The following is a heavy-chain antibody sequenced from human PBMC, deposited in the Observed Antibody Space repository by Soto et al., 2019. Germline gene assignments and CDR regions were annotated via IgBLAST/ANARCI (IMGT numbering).Heavy chain of an antibody. CDR2: ISAYNGNT. D-gene: IGHD7-27*01. J-gene: IGHJ4*02. Sequence: ASVKVSCTASGYTFTSYGISWVRQAPGQGLEWMGWISAYNGNTNYAQKLQGRVTMTTDTSTSTAYMELRSLRSDDTAVYYCARDPHLNWAFDYWGQGTLVTVSS. CDR3: ARDPHLNWAFDY. CDR1: GYTFTSYG. V-gene: IGHV1-18*01.